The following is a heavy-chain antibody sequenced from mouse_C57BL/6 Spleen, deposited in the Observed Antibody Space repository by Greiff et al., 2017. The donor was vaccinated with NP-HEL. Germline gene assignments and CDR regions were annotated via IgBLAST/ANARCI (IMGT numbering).Heavy chain of an antibody. CDR2: INPNNGGT. V-gene: IGHV1-26*01. J-gene: IGHJ2*01. Sequence: VQLQQSGPELVKPGASVKISCKASGYTFTDYYMNWVKQSHGKSLEWIGDINPNNGGTSYNQKFKGKATLTVDKSSSTAYMELRSLTSEDSAVYYCARRVRSRFDYWGQGTTLTVSS. D-gene: IGHD1-1*01. CDR1: GYTFTDYY. CDR3: ARRVRSRFDY.